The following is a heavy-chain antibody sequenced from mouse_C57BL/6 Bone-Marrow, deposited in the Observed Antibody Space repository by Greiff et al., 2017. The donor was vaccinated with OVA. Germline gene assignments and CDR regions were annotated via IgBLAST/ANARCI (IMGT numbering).Heavy chain of an antibody. Sequence: DVKLVESAGGLVQPGRSMKLSCTASGFTFSDYYMAWVRQVPEKGLEWVANINYDGSSTYYLDSLKSRFIISRDNAKNILYLQMSSLKSEDTATYYCARGGPYWYFDVWGTGTTVTVAS. CDR3: ARGGPYWYFDV. CDR2: INYDGSST. D-gene: IGHD3-3*01. V-gene: IGHV5-16*01. CDR1: GFTFSDYY. J-gene: IGHJ1*03.